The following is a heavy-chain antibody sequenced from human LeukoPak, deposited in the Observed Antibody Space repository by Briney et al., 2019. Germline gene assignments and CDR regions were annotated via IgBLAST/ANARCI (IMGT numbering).Heavy chain of an antibody. Sequence: PSETLTLTCTASGVTISSYYWSWIRQPPGKGLEWLAYIYYSGRTNYNPSLKSRVTISVDTSKNQFSLKLSSVTAADTAVYYCARDNVGGYNFDYWGQGTLVTVSS. CDR3: ARDNVGGYNFDY. V-gene: IGHV4-59*01. CDR2: IYYSGRT. J-gene: IGHJ4*02. CDR1: GVTISSYY. D-gene: IGHD5-24*01.